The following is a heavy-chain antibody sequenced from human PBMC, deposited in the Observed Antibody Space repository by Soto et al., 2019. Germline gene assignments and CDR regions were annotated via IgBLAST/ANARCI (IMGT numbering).Heavy chain of an antibody. V-gene: IGHV4-30-4*01. CDR3: ASRHSSPYFDY. CDR2: IYSSGST. Sequence: QVQLQESGPGLVKPSQTLSLTCTVSGGSISSGDYYWSWIRQPPGKGLEWIGSIYSSGSTYYNPSLKSRVTITGGTSKNQFSLKLNSVTAADTAVYYCASRHSSPYFDYWGQGTLVTVSS. CDR1: GGSISSGDYY. J-gene: IGHJ4*02. D-gene: IGHD6-13*01.